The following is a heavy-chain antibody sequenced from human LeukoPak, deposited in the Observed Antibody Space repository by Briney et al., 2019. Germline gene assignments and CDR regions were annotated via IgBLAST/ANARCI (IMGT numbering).Heavy chain of an antibody. CDR3: GRVGGRSKAAKGDAFDI. Sequence: GRSLRLSCKASGFTFSSYSMNWVRQAPGKGLEWVSSISSGSTYMYYADSVKGRFTISRDNAQNSVFLQMNSLRAEDTAVYYCGRVGGRSKAAKGDAFDIWGQGTMVVVSS. J-gene: IGHJ3*02. V-gene: IGHV3-21*06. D-gene: IGHD6-6*01. CDR1: GFTFSSYS. CDR2: ISSGSTYM.